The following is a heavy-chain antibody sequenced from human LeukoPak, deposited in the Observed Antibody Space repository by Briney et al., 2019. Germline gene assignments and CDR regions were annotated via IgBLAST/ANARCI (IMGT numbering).Heavy chain of an antibody. CDR2: INHSGST. D-gene: IGHD4-23*01. Sequence: SETLSLTCAVYGGSFSGYYWSWIRQPPGKGLEWIGEINHSGSTNYNPSLKSRVTISVDTPKNQFSLKLSSVTAADTAVYYCARYDYGGPPQWGQGTLVTVSS. J-gene: IGHJ4*02. V-gene: IGHV4-34*01. CDR1: GGSFSGYY. CDR3: ARYDYGGPPQ.